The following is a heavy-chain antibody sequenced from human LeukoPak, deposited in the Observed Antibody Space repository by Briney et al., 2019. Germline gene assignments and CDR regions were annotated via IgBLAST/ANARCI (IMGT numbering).Heavy chain of an antibody. D-gene: IGHD3-10*01. J-gene: IGHJ4*02. CDR1: GFTFSDYN. CDR2: ISRSGSTK. V-gene: IGHV3-11*01. CDR3: AKDYYYGSELGY. Sequence: GGSLRLSCAASGFTFSDYNMRWIRQAPGKGLEWVSSISRSGSTKYYADSVKGRFTISRDNAKNSLYLQMNSLRAEDTALYYCAKDYYYGSELGYWGQGTLVTVSS.